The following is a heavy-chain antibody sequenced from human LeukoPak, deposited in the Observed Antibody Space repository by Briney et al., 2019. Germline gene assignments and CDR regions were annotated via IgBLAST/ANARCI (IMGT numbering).Heavy chain of an antibody. J-gene: IGHJ4*02. CDR2: INPNSGGT. CDR3: ARVMVSLFRGDYFYFDY. V-gene: IGHV1-2*06. D-gene: IGHD3-10*01. Sequence: ASVKVSCKASGYTFTDHYIHWVRQAPGQGLEWMGRINPNSGGTNFAQEFQGRGTITRETARSTAYMELSALRSDDTAMYYCARVMVSLFRGDYFYFDYWAQGTLVTVSS. CDR1: GYTFTDHY.